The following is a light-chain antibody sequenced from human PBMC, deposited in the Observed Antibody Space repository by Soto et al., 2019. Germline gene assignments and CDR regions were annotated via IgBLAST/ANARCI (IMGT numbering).Light chain of an antibody. Sequence: DIQMTQSPSSLSASVGDRVTITCRASQSISIYLNWYQQKPGKAPKLLIYAASSLQSWVPSRFSGSGSGTDFTLTISSRQPEDFATYYCQQSYSTPAFGQGTKVAIK. V-gene: IGKV1-39*01. CDR3: QQSYSTPA. J-gene: IGKJ1*01. CDR2: AAS. CDR1: QSISIY.